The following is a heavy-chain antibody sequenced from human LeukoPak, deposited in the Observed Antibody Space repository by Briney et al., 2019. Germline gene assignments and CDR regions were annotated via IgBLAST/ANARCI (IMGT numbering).Heavy chain of an antibody. CDR3: AKDGYCSGGSCYEATNWFDP. V-gene: IGHV3-23*01. Sequence: GGSLRLSCAASGFTFSSYAMSWVRQAPGKGLEWVSAISGSGGRTYYADSVKGRFTISRDNSKNTLYLQMNSLRAEDTAVYYCAKDGYCSGGSCYEATNWFDPWGQGTLVTVSS. J-gene: IGHJ5*02. CDR1: GFTFSSYA. D-gene: IGHD2-15*01. CDR2: ISGSGGRT.